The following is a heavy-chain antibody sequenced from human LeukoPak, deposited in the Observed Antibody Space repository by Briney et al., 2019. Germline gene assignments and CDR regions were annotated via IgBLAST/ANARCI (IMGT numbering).Heavy chain of an antibody. J-gene: IGHJ4*02. CDR2: ISSSSSTI. D-gene: IGHD3-22*01. V-gene: IGHV3-48*01. CDR1: GFTFSSYG. CDR3: ARDRHRYSYDTGGYPPY. Sequence: GGSLRLSCAASGFTFSSYGMHWVRQAPGKGPEWVSYISSSSSTIYYADSVKGRFTISRDNAKNLLYLQMNSLRAEDTAVYYCARDRHRYSYDTGGYPPYWGQGTLVTVSS.